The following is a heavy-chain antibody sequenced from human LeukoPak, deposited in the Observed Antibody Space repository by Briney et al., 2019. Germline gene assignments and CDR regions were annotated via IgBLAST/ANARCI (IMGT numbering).Heavy chain of an antibody. D-gene: IGHD3-22*01. J-gene: IGHJ4*02. CDR1: GGSISSYY. CDR3: ARLMYYYDSSGYQTLFDY. CDR2: IYYSGGT. V-gene: IGHV4-59*08. Sequence: SETLSLTCTVSGGSISSYYWSWIRQPPGKGLEWIGYIYYSGGTSYNPSLKSRVTISVETSKNQFSLKLSSVTAADTAVYYCARLMYYYDSSGYQTLFDYWGQGTLVTVSS.